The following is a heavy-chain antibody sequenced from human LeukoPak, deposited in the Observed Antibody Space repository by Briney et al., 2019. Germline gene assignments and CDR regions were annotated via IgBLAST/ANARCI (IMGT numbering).Heavy chain of an antibody. CDR3: ARVVRGVSYYMDV. CDR2: ISGSSSTI. V-gene: IGHV3-48*01. J-gene: IGHJ6*03. Sequence: PGGSLRLSCAASGFSFSSNSMNWVRQAPGKGLEWVSYISGSSSTIYYADSVKGRFTISRDNAKNSLYLQMNSLRAEDTAVYYCARVVRGVSYYMDVWGKGTTVTVSS. CDR1: GFSFSSNS. D-gene: IGHD3-10*01.